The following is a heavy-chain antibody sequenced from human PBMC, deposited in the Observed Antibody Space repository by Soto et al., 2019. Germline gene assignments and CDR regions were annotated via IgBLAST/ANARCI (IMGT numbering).Heavy chain of an antibody. CDR3: ARRIGYCSSTSCYGYYYYYMDV. CDR2: IYYSGST. J-gene: IGHJ6*03. V-gene: IGHV4-59*08. D-gene: IGHD2-2*01. CDR1: GGSISSYY. Sequence: QVQLQESGPGLVKPSETLSLTCTVSGGSISSYYWSWIRQPPGKGLAWIGSIYYSGSTNYNPSLKSRVTISVDTSKNQFSLKLSSVTAADTAVYYCARRIGYCSSTSCYGYYYYYMDVWGKGTTVTVSS.